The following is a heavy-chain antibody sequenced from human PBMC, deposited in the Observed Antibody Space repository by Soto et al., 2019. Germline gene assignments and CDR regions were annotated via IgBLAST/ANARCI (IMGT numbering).Heavy chain of an antibody. D-gene: IGHD6-25*01. J-gene: IGHJ4*02. CDR3: ARDSSASRSFDY. CDR1: GYTFTSYA. Sequence: ASVKVSCKASGYTFTSYAMHWVRQAPGQRLEWMGWINAGNGNTKYSQKFQGRVTITRDTSASTAYMELSSLRSEDTAVYYCARDSSASRSFDYWGQGTLVTVSS. V-gene: IGHV1-3*01. CDR2: INAGNGNT.